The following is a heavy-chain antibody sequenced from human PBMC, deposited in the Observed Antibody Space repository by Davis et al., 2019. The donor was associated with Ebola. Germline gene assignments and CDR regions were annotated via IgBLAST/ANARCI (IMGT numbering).Heavy chain of an antibody. D-gene: IGHD4-23*01. CDR1: GFIFSDYY. V-gene: IGHV3-33*08. CDR2: IWYDGSNK. CDR3: VRVIGNSGVGYLDY. J-gene: IGHJ4*02. Sequence: GGSLRLSCAASGFIFSDYYMHWVRQAPGKGLEWVAVIWYDGSNKYYADSVKGRFTISRDNAKNSLYLQMNSLRDEDTAVYFCVRVIGNSGVGYLDYWGQGTLVTVSS.